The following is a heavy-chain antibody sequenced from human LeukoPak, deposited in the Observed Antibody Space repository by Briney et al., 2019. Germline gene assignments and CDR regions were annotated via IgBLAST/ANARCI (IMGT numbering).Heavy chain of an antibody. CDR2: INPNSGGT. V-gene: IGHV1-2*02. CDR1: GYTFTGYY. J-gene: IGHJ4*02. Sequence: GASVKVSCKASGYTFTGYYMHWVRQAPGQGLEWMGWINPNSGGTNYAQKFQGRVTMTRDTSISTAYMELSRLRSDDTAVYYCAVYYSSSWTTDDYWGQGTLVTVSS. CDR3: AVYYSSSWTTDDY. D-gene: IGHD6-13*01.